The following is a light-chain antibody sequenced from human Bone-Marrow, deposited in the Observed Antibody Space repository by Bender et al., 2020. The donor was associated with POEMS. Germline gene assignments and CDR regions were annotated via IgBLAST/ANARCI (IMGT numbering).Light chain of an antibody. CDR1: STDIGRYDS. Sequence: SVLPPPPSASASPRPSVTTSCTGASTDIGRYDSVSWHHQYPGRAPKLIIFDGVRRPPGIPDRFSGPKSGDRASLTVSGLQRGDEADYFCCSCAGRGGCVFGGGTRLTVL. CDR3: CSCAGRGGCV. V-gene: IGLV2-8*01. J-gene: IGLJ3*02. CDR2: DGV.